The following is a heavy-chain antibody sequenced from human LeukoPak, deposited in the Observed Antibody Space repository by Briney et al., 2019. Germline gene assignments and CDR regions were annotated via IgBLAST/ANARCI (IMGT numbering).Heavy chain of an antibody. Sequence: GGSLRLSCAASGFTTVSYTMNWVRQAPGKGLEWVSSISSNSTTIYYADSVKGRFTISRDNAKNSLYLQMNSLRDEDTAVYYCARLAVWGSYRLFDYWGQGTLVTVSS. CDR2: ISSNSTTI. CDR1: GFTTVSYT. J-gene: IGHJ4*02. V-gene: IGHV3-48*02. CDR3: ARLAVWGSYRLFDY. D-gene: IGHD3-16*02.